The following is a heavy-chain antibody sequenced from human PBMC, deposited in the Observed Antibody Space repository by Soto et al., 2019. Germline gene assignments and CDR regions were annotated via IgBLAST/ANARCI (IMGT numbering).Heavy chain of an antibody. CDR1: GFTFSSYA. V-gene: IGHV3-30*04. J-gene: IGHJ6*03. Sequence: PGGSLRLSCAASGFTFSSYAMHWVRQAPGKGLEWVADISYDRSNKDYADSVKGRFTVSRDNAKNSLYLQMNSLRAEDTVVYYCARDLSWGSNWYYYMDVWGKGTTVTV. D-gene: IGHD7-27*01. CDR2: ISYDRSNK. CDR3: ARDLSWGSNWYYYMDV.